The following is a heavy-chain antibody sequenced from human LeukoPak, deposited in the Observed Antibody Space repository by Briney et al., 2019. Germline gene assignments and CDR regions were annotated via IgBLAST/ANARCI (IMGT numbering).Heavy chain of an antibody. CDR2: MNPDSGNT. CDR1: VYTFTYYD. Sequence: ASVTVSFMSSVYTFTYYDINWVRPATGQGLEWMGWMNPDSGNTGYAQKLQGRVTITKNTSISTAYTELSSLRSEDTGLYSCARGPYCRSTSCPYYLDVWGKGTTVTVSS. D-gene: IGHD2-2*01. V-gene: IGHV1-8*03. CDR3: ARGPYCRSTSCPYYLDV. J-gene: IGHJ6*03.